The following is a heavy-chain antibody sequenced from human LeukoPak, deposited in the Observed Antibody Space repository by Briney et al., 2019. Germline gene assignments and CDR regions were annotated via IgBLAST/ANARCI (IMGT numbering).Heavy chain of an antibody. V-gene: IGHV5-51*01. CDR3: ARQADYNLLTGYYKGHLDC. CDR1: GYSFSSYW. Sequence: KRGASLQISCKASGYSFSSYWIGWLRQLPGKGLEWMGIIYPGDSDTRYSPSFRGQVTISADKSINTAYLQWNSLKASDTAMYYCARQADYNLLTGYYKGHLDCWGQGTLVTVSS. J-gene: IGHJ4*02. D-gene: IGHD3-9*01. CDR2: IYPGDSDT.